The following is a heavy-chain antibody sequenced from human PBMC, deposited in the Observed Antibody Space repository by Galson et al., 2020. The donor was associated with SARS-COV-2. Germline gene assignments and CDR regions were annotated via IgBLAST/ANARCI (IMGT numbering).Heavy chain of an antibody. CDR1: GGSISSGDYY. D-gene: IGHD6-19*01. Sequence: SETLSLTCTVSGGSISSGDYYWSWLRQPPGKGLEWIGYIYYSESTYYNPSLKSRVTISVDTSKNQFSLKLSSVTAADTAVYYCAREIRYSSGWDGNYFDYWGQGTLVTVSS. V-gene: IGHV4-30-4*01. CDR3: AREIRYSSGWDGNYFDY. CDR2: IYYSEST. J-gene: IGHJ4*02.